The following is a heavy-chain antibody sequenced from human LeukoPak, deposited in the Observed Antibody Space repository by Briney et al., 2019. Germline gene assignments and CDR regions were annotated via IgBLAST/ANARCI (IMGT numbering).Heavy chain of an antibody. D-gene: IGHD6-19*01. CDR1: GGSISSGGYY. Sequence: PSETLSLTCTVSGGSISSGGYYWSWIRQPAGKGLEWIGRMYTSGNTNYNPSLKSRATISVDTSQKQFSLRLTSVTAADTAVYYCARGRYLTTSGGAVAGFLDYWGQGSLVTVST. J-gene: IGHJ4*02. CDR3: ARGRYLTTSGGAVAGFLDY. CDR2: MYTSGNT. V-gene: IGHV4-61*02.